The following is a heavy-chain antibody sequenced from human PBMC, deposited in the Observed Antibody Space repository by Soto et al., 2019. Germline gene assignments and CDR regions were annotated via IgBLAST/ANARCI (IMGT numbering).Heavy chain of an antibody. CDR1: ELTFTTYA. V-gene: IGHV3-23*01. Sequence: GGSLRLSCAASELTFTTYAMSWVRQAPGKGLEWVSSISANSRNIYYADSVKGRLTISRDNSKNTLYLQMNSLSAEDTAVYYCAKVSSGWYRSPNWFDPWGLGTLVTVSS. CDR3: AKVSSGWYRSPNWFDP. CDR2: ISANSRNI. J-gene: IGHJ5*02. D-gene: IGHD6-19*01.